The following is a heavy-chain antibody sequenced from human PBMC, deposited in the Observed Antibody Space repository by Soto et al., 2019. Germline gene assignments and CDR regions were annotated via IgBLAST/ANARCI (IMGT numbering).Heavy chain of an antibody. J-gene: IGHJ4*02. D-gene: IGHD6-6*01. V-gene: IGHV3-23*01. CDR2: ISGSGGST. Sequence: EVQLLESGGGLVQPGGSLRLSCAASGFTFSSYAMSWVRQAPGKGLEWVSSISGSGGSTYDADSVKGRFTISRDNSMNTVFVQMNRLRDGDTAVYYCANAMQYSSSSCDYWGQGTLVTVSS. CDR3: ANAMQYSSSSCDY. CDR1: GFTFSSYA.